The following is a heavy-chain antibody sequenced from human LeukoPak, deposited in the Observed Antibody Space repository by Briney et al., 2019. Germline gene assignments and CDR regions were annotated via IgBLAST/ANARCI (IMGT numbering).Heavy chain of an antibody. Sequence: PGGSLRLSCAASGFTFSSYDMNWVRQAPGKGLEWVSVIYSGGSTYYADSVKGRFTISRDNSKNTLYLQMNSLRAEDTAVYYCSRGYYGDDWGQGTLVTVSS. D-gene: IGHD3-22*01. CDR1: GFTFSSYD. CDR3: SRGYYGDD. V-gene: IGHV3-53*01. CDR2: IYSGGST. J-gene: IGHJ4*02.